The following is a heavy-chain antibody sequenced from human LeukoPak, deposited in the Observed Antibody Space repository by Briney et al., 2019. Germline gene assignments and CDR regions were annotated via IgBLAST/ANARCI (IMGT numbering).Heavy chain of an antibody. D-gene: IGHD3/OR15-3a*01. V-gene: IGHV4-31*03. J-gene: IGHJ4*02. CDR3: AGTGYYSPFLDY. CDR1: GVSINTGGYY. Sequence: TLSLTRSVSGVSINTGGYYWHWVPQPPGEGLEGIGHISNSGSSYYNPSLQSRVTMSADTSRSQFSLYLGSVTAADTAVYYCAGTGYYSPFLDYWGQGTLVTVSS. CDR2: ISNSGSS.